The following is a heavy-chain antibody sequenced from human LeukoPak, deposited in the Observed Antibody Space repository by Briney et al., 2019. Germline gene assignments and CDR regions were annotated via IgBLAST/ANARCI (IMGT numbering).Heavy chain of an antibody. CDR2: IYNSGTT. D-gene: IGHD3-10*01. Sequence: SETLSLTCTVSGGSISSYYWTWLRQPPGKELEWIGYIYNSGTTNYNHSLKSRVTISVDTSKNQFSLKLTSVTAADTAVYYCARRRASGFGELLDFWGQGTLVTVSS. V-gene: IGHV4-59*08. J-gene: IGHJ4*02. CDR1: GGSISSYY. CDR3: ARRRASGFGELLDF.